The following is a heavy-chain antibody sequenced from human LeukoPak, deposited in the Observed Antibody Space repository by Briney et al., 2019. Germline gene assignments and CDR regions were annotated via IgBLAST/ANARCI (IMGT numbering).Heavy chain of an antibody. CDR2: IWSDGSNK. CDR1: GFTFSSVG. D-gene: IGHD3-10*01. Sequence: PGGSLTLSCAASGFTFSSVGMHWVRQAPGKGLEGVAVIWSDGSNKYYADSVKGRFTISRDIFKNTLYLQMNSLTAEDTAVYYCARDAGGSGTSLDHWGQGTLVTVSS. CDR3: ARDAGGSGTSLDH. V-gene: IGHV3-33*01. J-gene: IGHJ4*02.